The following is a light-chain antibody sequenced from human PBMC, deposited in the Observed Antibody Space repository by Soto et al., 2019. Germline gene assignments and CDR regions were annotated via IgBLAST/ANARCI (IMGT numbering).Light chain of an antibody. CDR1: QSINSRY. J-gene: IGKJ3*01. Sequence: EIVLTQSPGTLSLSPGVRATLSCRASQSINSRYLAWYQQKPGQAPRLLIYGASSRATGIPDRFSGSGSGTDFTLTISRLEPEDFAVYYCQQFGSSPGFTFGPGTIVDIK. CDR3: QQFGSSPGFT. V-gene: IGKV3-20*01. CDR2: GAS.